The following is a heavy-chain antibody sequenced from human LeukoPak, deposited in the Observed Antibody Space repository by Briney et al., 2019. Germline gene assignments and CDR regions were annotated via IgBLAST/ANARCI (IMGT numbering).Heavy chain of an antibody. Sequence: PGGSLRLSCAASGLTFSSYGMHWVRQAPGKGLEWVAVIWYDGSNKYYADSVKGRFTISRDNSKNTLYLQMNSLRAEDTAVYYCVRDGGLYSSSWFDYWGQGTLVTVSS. J-gene: IGHJ4*02. CDR2: IWYDGSNK. CDR3: VRDGGLYSSSWFDY. V-gene: IGHV3-33*01. CDR1: GLTFSSYG. D-gene: IGHD6-13*01.